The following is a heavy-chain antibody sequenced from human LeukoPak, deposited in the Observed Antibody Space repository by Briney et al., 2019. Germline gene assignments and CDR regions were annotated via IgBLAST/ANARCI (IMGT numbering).Heavy chain of an antibody. J-gene: IGHJ4*02. Sequence: AGGSLRLSCAASGFTFSSYAMSWVRQAPGKGLEWVSAISGSGGSTYYADSVKGRFTISRDNSKNTLYLQMNSLRAEDTAVYYCARDIDNGDYVVYWGQGTLVTVSS. CDR2: ISGSGGST. V-gene: IGHV3-23*01. CDR3: ARDIDNGDYVVY. D-gene: IGHD4-17*01. CDR1: GFTFSSYA.